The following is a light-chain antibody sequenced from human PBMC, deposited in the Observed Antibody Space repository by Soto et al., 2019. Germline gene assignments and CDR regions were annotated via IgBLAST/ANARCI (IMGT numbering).Light chain of an antibody. CDR1: QSISSW. J-gene: IGKJ1*01. V-gene: IGKV1-5*03. CDR2: KAS. Sequence: DIQMTQSPSTLSASVGDRVTITCRASQSISSWLAWYQQKPGKAPKLLIYKASTLESGVPSNFSVSGSGTEFTLTISSLQPEDFALYYCQQYGRSPLTFGQGTKVDIK. CDR3: QQYGRSPLT.